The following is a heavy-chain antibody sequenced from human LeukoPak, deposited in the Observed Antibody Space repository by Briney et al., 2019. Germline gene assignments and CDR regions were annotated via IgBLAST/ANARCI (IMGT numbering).Heavy chain of an antibody. CDR2: INHSGST. V-gene: IGHV4-34*01. Sequence: PSETLSLTCAVYGGSFSGYYWSWIRQPPGKGLEWIGEINHSGSTNYNPSLKSRVAISVDTSKNQFSLKLSSVTAADTAVYYCASRNDLWSGDPFTGDYWGQGTLVTVSS. CDR1: GGSFSGYY. J-gene: IGHJ4*02. CDR3: ASRNDLWSGDPFTGDY. D-gene: IGHD3-3*01.